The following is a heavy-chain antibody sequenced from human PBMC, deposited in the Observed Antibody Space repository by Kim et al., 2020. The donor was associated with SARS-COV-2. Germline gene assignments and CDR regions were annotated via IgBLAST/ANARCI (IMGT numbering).Heavy chain of an antibody. Sequence: GGSLRLSCAASGFIFSSYGMHWVRQAPGKGLEWVAVISYDGSNKYYADSVKGRFTISRDNSKNTLYLQMNSLRAEDTAVYYCAREGNEGSSGWLYWYFDLWGRGTLVTVSS. J-gene: IGHJ2*01. CDR3: AREGNEGSSGWLYWYFDL. CDR2: ISYDGSNK. D-gene: IGHD6-19*01. CDR1: GFIFSSYG. V-gene: IGHV3-33*05.